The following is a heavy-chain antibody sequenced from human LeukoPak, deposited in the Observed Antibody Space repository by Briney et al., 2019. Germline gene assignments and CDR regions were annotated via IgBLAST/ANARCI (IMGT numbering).Heavy chain of an antibody. V-gene: IGHV4-39*07. CDR3: ASWDRYSGSGRAY. Sequence: TSETLSLTCTVSGGSISSSSYYWGWIRQPPGKGLEWIGSIYYSGSTYYNPSLKSRVTISVDTSKNQFSLKLSSVTAADTAVYYCASWDRYSGSGRAYWGQGTLVTVSS. J-gene: IGHJ4*02. CDR1: GGSISSSSYY. D-gene: IGHD1-26*01. CDR2: IYYSGST.